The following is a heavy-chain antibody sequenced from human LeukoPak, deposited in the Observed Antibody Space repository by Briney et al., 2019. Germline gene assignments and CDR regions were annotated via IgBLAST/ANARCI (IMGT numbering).Heavy chain of an antibody. CDR1: GFTFSNYT. Sequence: GGSLRLSCAASGFTFSNYTMHWVRQAPGKGLEWVSLISYDGSYKFYADSLKGRFTISRDNSKNTLYLQMNSLRADDTGVFYSARDSRVASNYWGLGTLVTVSS. CDR3: ARDSRVASNY. J-gene: IGHJ4*02. D-gene: IGHD2-2*01. V-gene: IGHV3-30*04. CDR2: ISYDGSYK.